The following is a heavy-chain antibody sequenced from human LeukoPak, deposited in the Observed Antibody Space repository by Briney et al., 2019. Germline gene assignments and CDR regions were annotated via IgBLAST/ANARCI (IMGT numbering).Heavy chain of an antibody. CDR1: GYRFTSYW. CDR2: IYPDDSDI. D-gene: IGHD1-26*01. Sequence: GESLKISCKGSGYRFTSYWIGWVRQMPGKGLEWMGLIYPDDSDIRYSPSFQGHVTISADKSISTAYLQWSSLKASDTAMYYCARGEIVEGTTSHFDNWGQGTLVTVSS. CDR3: ARGEIVEGTTSHFDN. V-gene: IGHV5-51*01. J-gene: IGHJ4*02.